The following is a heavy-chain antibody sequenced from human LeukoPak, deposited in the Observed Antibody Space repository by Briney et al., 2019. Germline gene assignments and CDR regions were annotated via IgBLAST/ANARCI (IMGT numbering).Heavy chain of an antibody. CDR3: ARDLGGLYYDSSGTDY. V-gene: IGHV4-4*07. CDR1: GGSISSYN. J-gene: IGHJ4*02. CDR2: IYGSGST. D-gene: IGHD3-22*01. Sequence: PSETLSLTCTVAGGSISSYNCSWIRQAAGQRLHWIGRIYGSGSTNYNPSLWGRVTMSVDTSKKQVSLNLSSVTAADTAVYYCARDLGGLYYDSSGTDYWGQGTLVTVSS.